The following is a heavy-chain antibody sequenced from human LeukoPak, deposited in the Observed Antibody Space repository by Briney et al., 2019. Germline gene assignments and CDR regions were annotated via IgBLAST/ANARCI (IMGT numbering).Heavy chain of an antibody. CDR2: ITNSGNSK. CDR3: AKGGFYGDYGEDY. CDR1: EFTFSSYS. J-gene: IGHJ4*02. V-gene: IGHV3-48*04. Sequence: GGSLRLSCAASEFTFSSYSMNWVRQAPGKGLEWVSYITNSGNSKSYADSVKGRFTISRDNTKNSLYLQMNGLRAEDTAVYYCAKGGFYGDYGEDYWGQGTLVTVSS. D-gene: IGHD4-17*01.